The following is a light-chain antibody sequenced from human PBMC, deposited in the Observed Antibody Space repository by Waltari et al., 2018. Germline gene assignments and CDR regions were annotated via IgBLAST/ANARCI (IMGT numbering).Light chain of an antibody. CDR1: QSVGSTY. V-gene: IGKV3-20*01. CDR3: QQYSRSPRLIT. Sequence: EIVLTQSPGTLSLSPGERATLSCRASQSVGSTYLARYQQKPGQAPSLLIYGASSKATGIPDRFSGSGSGTDFTLTISRLEPEDFAVYYCQQYSRSPRLITFGPGTKVDIK. J-gene: IGKJ3*01. CDR2: GAS.